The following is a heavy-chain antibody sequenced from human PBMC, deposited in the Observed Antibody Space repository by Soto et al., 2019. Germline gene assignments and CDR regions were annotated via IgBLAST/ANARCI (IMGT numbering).Heavy chain of an antibody. J-gene: IGHJ5*02. CDR3: ARDPDLHVWGSYPNWFDP. D-gene: IGHD3-16*02. CDR1: GGTFSSYA. CDR2: SIPIFGTA. V-gene: IGHV1-69*12. Sequence: QVQLVQSGAEVKKPGSSVKVSCKASGGTFSSYAISWVRQAPGQGPEWMGGSIPIFGTANYAQKFQGRVTITEDESPSTAYMELSSLRSEDTAVYYCARDPDLHVWGSYPNWFDPWGQGTLVTVSS.